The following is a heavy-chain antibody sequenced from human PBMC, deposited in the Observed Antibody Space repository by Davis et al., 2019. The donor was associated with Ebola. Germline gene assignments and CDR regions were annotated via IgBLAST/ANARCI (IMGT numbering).Heavy chain of an antibody. CDR3: AKIKGYCSSTSCYTFDY. Sequence: GESLKISCAASGLFVSNNYMNWVRQAPGKGLEWVSGIYSGGSTHYADSVKGRFTISRDNSKNTLYLQMNSLRAEDTAVYYCAKIKGYCSSTSCYTFDYWGQGPRSPSPQ. J-gene: IGHJ4*02. CDR2: IYSGGST. D-gene: IGHD2-2*01. V-gene: IGHV3-53*01. CDR1: GLFVSNNY.